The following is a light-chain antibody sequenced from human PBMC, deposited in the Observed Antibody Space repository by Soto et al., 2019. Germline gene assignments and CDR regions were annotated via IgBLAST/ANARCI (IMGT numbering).Light chain of an antibody. CDR2: GAS. CDR1: QTVSSNY. Sequence: EIVLTQSPGTLSLSPGERATLSCRASQTVSSNYLAWFQQKGGQAPRLLIFGASSRAAGIPDRFSGSGSGTDFTLTISRLEPEDFAVYYCQQYGSSPGTFGQGTKVDIK. CDR3: QQYGSSPGT. V-gene: IGKV3-20*01. J-gene: IGKJ1*01.